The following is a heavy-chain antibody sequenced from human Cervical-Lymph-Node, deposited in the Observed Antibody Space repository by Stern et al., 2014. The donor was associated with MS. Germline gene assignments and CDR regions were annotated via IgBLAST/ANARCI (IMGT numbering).Heavy chain of an antibody. Sequence: VQLVESGGGVVQPGRSLRLSCAASGFTFSNYGMAWVRQAPGKGLEWVAVIWYDGSNEFYADSVKGRFTISRDSSKNTLYLQMNRLRVEDTAVYYCARERLSTAYYSPIDYWGQGTLVTVSS. V-gene: IGHV3-33*01. J-gene: IGHJ4*02. CDR1: GFTFSNYG. CDR2: IWYDGSNE. D-gene: IGHD3-22*01. CDR3: ARERLSTAYYSPIDY.